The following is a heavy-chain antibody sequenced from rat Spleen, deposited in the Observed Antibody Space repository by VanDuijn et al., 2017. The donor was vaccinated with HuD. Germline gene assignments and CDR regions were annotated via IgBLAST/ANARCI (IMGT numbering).Heavy chain of an antibody. D-gene: IGHD1-6*01. V-gene: IGHV3-1*01. CDR1: GYSITSNY. CDR2: ISYSGST. Sequence: EVQLQESGPGLVKPSQSLSLTCSVTGYSITSNYWGWIRKFPGNKMEWMGYISYSGSTSYNPSLKSRISITRDTSKNQFFLQLNSVTTEDTATYYCARYGYTTDYYYYVMDAWGQGASVTVSS. CDR3: ARYGYTTDYYYYVMDA. J-gene: IGHJ4*01.